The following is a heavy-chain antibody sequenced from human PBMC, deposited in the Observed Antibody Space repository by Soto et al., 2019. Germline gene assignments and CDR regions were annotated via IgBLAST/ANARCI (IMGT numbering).Heavy chain of an antibody. D-gene: IGHD1-26*01. CDR3: ARPLEWELLENAFGI. J-gene: IGHJ3*02. CDR1: GFTFSDYY. V-gene: IGHV3-11*01. CDR2: ISSSGSTI. Sequence: GGSLRLGCTASGFTFSDYYMSWIRQAPGKGRGLVSYISSSGSTIYYADSVKGRFTISRDNAKNSLYLQMNSLRAEDTAVYYWARPLEWELLENAFGIWGQGTMVTVSS.